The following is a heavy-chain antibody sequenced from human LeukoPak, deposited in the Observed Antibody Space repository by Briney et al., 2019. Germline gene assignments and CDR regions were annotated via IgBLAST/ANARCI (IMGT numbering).Heavy chain of an antibody. Sequence: SQTLSLTCTVSGGSISSGDYYWSWIRQPPGKGLEWIGYIYYSGSTYYNPSLKSRVTISVDTSKNQFSLKLSSVTAADTAVYYCARAGIAAAGGAFDYWGQRTLVTVSS. D-gene: IGHD6-13*01. CDR1: GGSISSGDYY. V-gene: IGHV4-30-4*01. J-gene: IGHJ4*02. CDR3: ARAGIAAAGGAFDY. CDR2: IYYSGST.